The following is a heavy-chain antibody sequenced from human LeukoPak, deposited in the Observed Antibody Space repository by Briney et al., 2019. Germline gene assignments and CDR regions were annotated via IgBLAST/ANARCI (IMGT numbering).Heavy chain of an antibody. V-gene: IGHV3-33*06. D-gene: IGHD6-13*01. Sequence: PGGSLRLSCAASGFTFSTHAMHWVRQAPAKGLEWVAMIWFDGKTTYYVNSVKGRFTISRDNSKNTVDLRMDSLRAEDTAVYYCAKDLRSSWYGFDYWGQGTLVTVSS. CDR3: AKDLRSSWYGFDY. J-gene: IGHJ4*02. CDR2: IWFDGKTT. CDR1: GFTFSTHA.